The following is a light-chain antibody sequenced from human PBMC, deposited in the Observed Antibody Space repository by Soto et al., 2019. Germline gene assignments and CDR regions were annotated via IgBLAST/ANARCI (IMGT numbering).Light chain of an antibody. CDR2: DAS. CDR1: QGISSY. CDR3: QQYDNLPLT. J-gene: IGKJ4*01. Sequence: VIWMTQSPSLLSASTGDRVTISCRMSQGISSYLAWYQQKPGKAPKLLIYDASDLETGVPSRFSGSGSGTDFTFTINSLQPEDIATYYCQQYDNLPLTFGGGTKVDIK. V-gene: IGKV1D-8*03.